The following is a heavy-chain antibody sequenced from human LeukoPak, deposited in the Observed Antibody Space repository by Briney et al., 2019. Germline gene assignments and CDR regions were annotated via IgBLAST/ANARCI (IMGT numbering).Heavy chain of an antibody. D-gene: IGHD2-2*01. CDR1: GGSISSGDYY. CDR2: IYYSGST. V-gene: IGHV4-30-4*08. CDR3: ARTYCSSTSCYRFFAFDI. Sequence: SQTLSLTCTVSGGSISSGDYYWSWIRQPPGKGLEWIGYIYYSGSTYYNPSLKSRVTISVDTSKNQFSLKLSSVTAADTAVYYCARTYCSSTSCYRFFAFDIWGQGTMVTVSS. J-gene: IGHJ3*02.